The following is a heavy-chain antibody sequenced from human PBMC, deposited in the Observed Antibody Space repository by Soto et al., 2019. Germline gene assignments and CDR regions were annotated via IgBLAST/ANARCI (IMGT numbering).Heavy chain of an antibody. Sequence: SETLSLTCTVSGGSISSYYWSWIRQPPGKGLEWIGYIYYSGSTNYNPSLKSRVTISVDTSKNQFSLKLSSVTAADTAVYYCASKNQLLSPFDYWGQGTLVTVSS. V-gene: IGHV4-59*12. CDR1: GGSISSYY. CDR2: IYYSGST. D-gene: IGHD2-2*01. J-gene: IGHJ4*02. CDR3: ASKNQLLSPFDY.